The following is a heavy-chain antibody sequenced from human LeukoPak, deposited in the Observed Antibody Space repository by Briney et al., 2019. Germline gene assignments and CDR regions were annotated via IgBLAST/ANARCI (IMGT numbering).Heavy chain of an antibody. CDR1: GGSISSYY. CDR3: AGHKGSSAWSALGY. J-gene: IGHJ4*02. CDR2: IYYSGST. Sequence: NPSETLSLTCTVSGGSISSYYWSWIRQPPGKGLEWIGYIYYSGSTNYNPSLKSRVTISVDTSKNQFSLKLSSVTAADTAVYYCAGHKGSSAWSALGYWGQGTLVTVSS. D-gene: IGHD6-19*01. V-gene: IGHV4-59*08.